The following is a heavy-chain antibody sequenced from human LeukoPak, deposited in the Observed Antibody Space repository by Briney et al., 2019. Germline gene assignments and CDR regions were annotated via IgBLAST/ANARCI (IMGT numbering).Heavy chain of an antibody. CDR1: GGSISSSSYY. Sequence: SETLSLTCTVSGGSISSSSYYWGWIRQPPGKGLEWIGSIYYSGSTYYNPSLKSRVTTSVDTSKDQFSLKLSSVTAADTAVYYCASTIFEMATMWPYFDYWGQGTLVTVSS. J-gene: IGHJ4*02. D-gene: IGHD5-24*01. CDR2: IYYSGST. CDR3: ASTIFEMATMWPYFDY. V-gene: IGHV4-39*01.